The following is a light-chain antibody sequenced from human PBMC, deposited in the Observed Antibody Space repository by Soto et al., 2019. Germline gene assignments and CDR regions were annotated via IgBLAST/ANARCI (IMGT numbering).Light chain of an antibody. V-gene: IGKV1-39*01. CDR2: AAS. CDR3: QQSYGTPLT. CDR1: QSISNY. J-gene: IGKJ4*01. Sequence: DMEMTQSPSSLSSSVGDRVTITCRASQSISNYLNWYQHKPGKVPKLLIYAASSLQSGVPTRFSGSGSGTDFTRTINSLHTEDFATYYCQQSYGTPLTFGGGIKIEIK.